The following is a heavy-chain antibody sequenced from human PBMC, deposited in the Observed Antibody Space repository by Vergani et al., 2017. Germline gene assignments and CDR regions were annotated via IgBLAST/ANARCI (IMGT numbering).Heavy chain of an antibody. CDR1: GYTFTSYD. D-gene: IGHD3-22*01. CDR3: ARGLYYYDSSGYYYDYYYMDV. CDR2: MNPNSGNT. V-gene: IGHV1-8*01. Sequence: QVQLVQSGAEVKKPGASVKVSCKASGYTFTSYDINWVRQATGQGLEWMGWMNPNSGNTGYAQKFQGRVTMTRNTSISTAYMELSSLRSEETAVYYCARGLYYYDSSGYYYDYYYMDVWGKGTTVTVSS. J-gene: IGHJ6*03.